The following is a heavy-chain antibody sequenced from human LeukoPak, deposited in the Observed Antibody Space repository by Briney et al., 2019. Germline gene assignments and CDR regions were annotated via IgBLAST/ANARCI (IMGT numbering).Heavy chain of an antibody. CDR3: AKFSTSADAFDI. J-gene: IGHJ3*02. CDR1: GFTFSSYD. D-gene: IGHD2-2*01. Sequence: GGSLRLSCAASGFTFSSYDMHWVRQTPGKGLEWAAVISYDGSNKYYADSVKGRFTISRDNSKNTLYLQMNSLRAEDTAVFYCAKFSTSADAFDIWGQGTMVTVSS. V-gene: IGHV3-30*18. CDR2: ISYDGSNK.